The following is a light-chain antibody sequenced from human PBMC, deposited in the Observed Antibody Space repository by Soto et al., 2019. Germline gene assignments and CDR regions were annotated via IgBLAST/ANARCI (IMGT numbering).Light chain of an antibody. J-gene: IGKJ1*01. Sequence: EIVLSQSPGTLSLSTGERATLSCRARQSVSSSQLAWYQQKPGQAPRLLIYGATSRATGIPDRFSGSGSGTDFTLTISSLEPEDFAVYYCQQRSNWLWTFGQGTKVDIK. CDR3: QQRSNWLWT. V-gene: IGKV3D-20*02. CDR1: QSVSSSQ. CDR2: GAT.